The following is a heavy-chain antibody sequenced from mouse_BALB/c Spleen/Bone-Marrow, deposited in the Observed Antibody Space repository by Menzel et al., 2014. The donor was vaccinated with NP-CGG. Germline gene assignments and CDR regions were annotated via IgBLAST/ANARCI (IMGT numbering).Heavy chain of an antibody. CDR3: ARRLRYYAMDY. Sequence: EQRVETGPNLGQTSQSLSITCTVYGFSLTSYGVHWVRQSPGKGLEWLGVIWSGGSTDYNAAFISRLSISKDNSKSQVFFKMNSLQANDTAIYYCARRLRYYAMDYLIQRPPLTVSS. CDR1: GFSLTSYG. D-gene: IGHD2-2*01. CDR2: IWSGGST. J-gene: IGHJ4*01. V-gene: IGHV2-2*02.